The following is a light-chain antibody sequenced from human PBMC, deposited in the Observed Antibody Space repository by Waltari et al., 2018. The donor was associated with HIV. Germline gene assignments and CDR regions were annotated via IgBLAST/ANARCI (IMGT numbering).Light chain of an antibody. J-gene: IGLJ2*01. V-gene: IGLV6-57*01. CDR2: ANK. Sequence: NCMLTEPHSVSESPGKTVTSTCPRSSGNIASRYVQWYQQRAGNSPTAVIYANKQRLAGLPARFTRSTDSSSNSALLNITGLNTEDEADYYCQYYDHNTVLSGGGPTLLVL. CDR3: QYYDHNTVL. CDR1: SGNIASRY.